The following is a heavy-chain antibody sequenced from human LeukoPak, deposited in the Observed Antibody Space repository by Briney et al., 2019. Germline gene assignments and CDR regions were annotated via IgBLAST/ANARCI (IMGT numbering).Heavy chain of an antibody. D-gene: IGHD6-19*01. J-gene: IGHJ5*02. V-gene: IGHV5-51*01. CDR1: GYIFSTYW. Sequence: HGESLKISCKGSGYIFSTYWIGWVRQKPGKRLEWMGIIYPRDSDIRYSPSFQGQVTISADKSISTAYLQWSSLKASDTAIYYCARGSSGYWFDPWGQGTLVTVSS. CDR3: ARGSSGYWFDP. CDR2: IYPRDSDI.